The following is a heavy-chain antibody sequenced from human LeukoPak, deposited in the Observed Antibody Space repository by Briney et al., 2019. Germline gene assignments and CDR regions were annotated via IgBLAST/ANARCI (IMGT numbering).Heavy chain of an antibody. CDR1: GYTFTSYG. CDR3: ARGSGYSIKGYYYYYGMDV. Sequence: ASVKVSCKASGYTFTSYGISWVRQAPGQGLEWMGWISAYNGNTSYAQKLQGRVTMTTDTSTSTAYMELRSLRSDDTAVYYCARGSGYSIKGYYYYYGMDVWGQGTTVTVSS. CDR2: ISAYNGNT. D-gene: IGHD6-13*01. J-gene: IGHJ6*02. V-gene: IGHV1-18*01.